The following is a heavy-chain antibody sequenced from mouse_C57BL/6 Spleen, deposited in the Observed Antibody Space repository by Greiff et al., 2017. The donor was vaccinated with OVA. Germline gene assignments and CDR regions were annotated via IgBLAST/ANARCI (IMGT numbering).Heavy chain of an antibody. Sequence: VKLMESGGGLVQPGGSLSLSCAASGFTFTDYYMSWVRQPPGKALEWLGFIRNKANGYTTEYSASVKGRFTISRDNSQSILYLQMNALRAEDSATYYCARYTWYYFDYWGQGTTLTVSS. V-gene: IGHV7-3*01. CDR1: GFTFTDYY. CDR2: IRNKANGYTT. CDR3: ARYTWYYFDY. J-gene: IGHJ2*01.